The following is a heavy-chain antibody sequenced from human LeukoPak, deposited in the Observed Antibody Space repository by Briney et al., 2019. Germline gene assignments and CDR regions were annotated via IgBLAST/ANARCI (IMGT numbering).Heavy chain of an antibody. J-gene: IGHJ6*02. Sequence: GRSLRHSCAASRFTLSSYGMHWVRQAPGKGLEWVAVIWYYGSNKYYAHSVKGRSTLSRDNSKNTLNLQMISLRAEDTAVYYCARVSHSSSWYFNYYYYYGMDVWGQGTTVTVSS. CDR1: RFTLSSYG. CDR2: IWYYGSNK. D-gene: IGHD6-13*01. V-gene: IGHV3-33*01. CDR3: ARVSHSSSWYFNYYYYYGMDV.